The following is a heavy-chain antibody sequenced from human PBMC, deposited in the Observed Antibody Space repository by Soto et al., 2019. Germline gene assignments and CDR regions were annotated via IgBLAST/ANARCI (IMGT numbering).Heavy chain of an antibody. CDR1: GYSISDYFY. CDR2: IYTDGTT. V-gene: IGHV4-4*07. CDR3: AREVRGGFTGIFDQ. Sequence: PXETLSLTCTVAGYSISDYFYWSWIRQPAGKGLEWIGRIYTDGTTKYNPSLKSRVTLSLDKSKNQFSLRLSSVTAADTAVYYFAREVRGGFTGIFDQWGRGSRVTVSS. J-gene: IGHJ4*02. D-gene: IGHD2-15*01.